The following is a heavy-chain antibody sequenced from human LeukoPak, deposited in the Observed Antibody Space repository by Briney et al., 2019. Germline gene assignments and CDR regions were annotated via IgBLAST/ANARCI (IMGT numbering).Heavy chain of an antibody. CDR2: IIPILGIA. Sequence: GASVKVSCKASGGTFSSYAISWVRQAPGQGLEWMGRIIPILGIANYAQKFQGRVTITADKSTSTAYMELSSLRSEDTAVYYCAGSTVGATEEIDYWGQGTLVTVSS. CDR3: AGSTVGATEEIDY. J-gene: IGHJ4*02. V-gene: IGHV1-69*04. D-gene: IGHD1-26*01. CDR1: GGTFSSYA.